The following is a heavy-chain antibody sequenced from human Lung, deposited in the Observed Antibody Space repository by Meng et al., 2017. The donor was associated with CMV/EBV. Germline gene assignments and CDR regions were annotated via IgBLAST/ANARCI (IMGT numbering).Heavy chain of an antibody. CDR2: ISSSSSYI. J-gene: IGHJ6*02. V-gene: IGHV3-21*01. CDR3: ARARVFYAMDV. CDR1: GFTFSTYT. Sequence: SCAASGFTFSTYTINWVRQAPGKGLEWVSCISSSSSYIYYADSVKGRFTISRDNAKNSVYLQMDSLRADDTAVYYCARARVFYAMDVWGQGTTVT.